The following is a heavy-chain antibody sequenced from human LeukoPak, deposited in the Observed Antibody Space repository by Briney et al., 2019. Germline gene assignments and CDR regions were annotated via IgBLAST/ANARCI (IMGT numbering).Heavy chain of an antibody. CDR3: ARESSVSGWFIY. V-gene: IGHV3-53*04. Sequence: GGSLRLSCSASGFTVSTNFMSWVRQAPGKGLEWVSGIYSDGSTHYADSVKGRFTISRHNSKNTLYLQMNSLRAEDTAVYYCARESSVSGWFIYWGQGTLVTVSS. J-gene: IGHJ4*02. D-gene: IGHD6-19*01. CDR2: IYSDGST. CDR1: GFTVSTNF.